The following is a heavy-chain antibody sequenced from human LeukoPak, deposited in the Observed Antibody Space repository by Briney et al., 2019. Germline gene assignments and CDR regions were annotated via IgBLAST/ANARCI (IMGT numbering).Heavy chain of an antibody. J-gene: IGHJ4*02. Sequence: SETLSLTCAVYGGSFSDYYWSWIRQPPGKGLEWIGEINHSGSTNYNPSLKSRVTISVDTSKNQFSLKLSSVTAADTAVYYCARGGYSITFDYWGQGTLVTVSS. CDR3: ARGGYSITFDY. CDR2: INHSGST. D-gene: IGHD6-13*01. V-gene: IGHV4-34*01. CDR1: GGSFSDYY.